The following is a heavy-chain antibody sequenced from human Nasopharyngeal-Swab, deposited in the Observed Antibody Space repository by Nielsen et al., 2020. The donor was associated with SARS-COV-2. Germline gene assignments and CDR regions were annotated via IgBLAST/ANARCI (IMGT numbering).Heavy chain of an antibody. V-gene: IGHV1-69*13. CDR3: ARGGEVLLWFGESFQY. Sequence: SVKVSCKASVCTFSSYAISWVRQAPGQGLEWMGGIIPIFGTANYAQKFQGRVTITADESTSTAYVELRSLRSDDTAVYYCARGGEVLLWFGESFQYWGQGTLVTVSS. J-gene: IGHJ1*01. D-gene: IGHD3-10*01. CDR1: VCTFSSYA. CDR2: IIPIFGTA.